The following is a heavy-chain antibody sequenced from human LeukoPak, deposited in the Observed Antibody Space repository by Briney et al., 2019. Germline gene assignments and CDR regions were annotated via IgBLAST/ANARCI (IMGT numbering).Heavy chain of an antibody. CDR2: IYYSGTT. CDR1: GGSISSPSYY. CDR3: ARMIGDDAFDI. Sequence: SETLSLTCTVSGGSISSPSYYWDWIRQPPGKGLEWIGTIYYSGTTYYDPSLKSRVTISVDTSRNQFSLKLSSVTATDTAVYYCARMIGDDAFDIWGQGTMVTVSS. J-gene: IGHJ3*02. D-gene: IGHD3-22*01. V-gene: IGHV4-39*01.